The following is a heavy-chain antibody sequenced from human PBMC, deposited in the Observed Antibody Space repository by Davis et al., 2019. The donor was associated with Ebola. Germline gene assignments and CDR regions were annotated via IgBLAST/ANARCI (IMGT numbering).Heavy chain of an antibody. CDR1: GFTFSNYD. V-gene: IGHV3-23*01. Sequence: PGGSLRLSCAASGFTFSNYDMSWVRHVPGKGLEWVSTFSASEGHTHYSDSVKGRFTISRDNAKNSLYMQMNSLRDEDTAVYYCARGSYSSGWYTDYWGQGTLVSVSS. D-gene: IGHD6-19*01. J-gene: IGHJ4*02. CDR3: ARGSYSSGWYTDY. CDR2: FSASEGHT.